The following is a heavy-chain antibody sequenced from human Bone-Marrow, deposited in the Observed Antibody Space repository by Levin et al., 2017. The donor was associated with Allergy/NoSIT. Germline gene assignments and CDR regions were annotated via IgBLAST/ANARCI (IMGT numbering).Heavy chain of an antibody. D-gene: IGHD1-26*01. CDR1: GFTFSIYS. CDR2: ITGSSGTI. Sequence: AGGSLRLSCAASGFTFSIYSMNWVRQAPGKGLEWVSFITGSSGTIFYADSVKGRFTISRDNAKNSLYLQMNSLRDEDTAVYYCARDRVGATHDAFDIWGQGTMVTVSS. CDR3: ARDRVGATHDAFDI. V-gene: IGHV3-48*02. J-gene: IGHJ3*02.